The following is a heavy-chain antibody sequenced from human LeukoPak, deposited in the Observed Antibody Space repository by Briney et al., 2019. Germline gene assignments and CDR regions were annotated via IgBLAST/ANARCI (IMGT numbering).Heavy chain of an antibody. CDR1: GYTFTGYY. CDR3: TRGAYSSSSGYYYYYMDV. J-gene: IGHJ6*03. Sequence: ASVKVSCKASGYTFTGYYMHWVRQAPGQGLEWMGWINPNSGGTNYAQRFQGRVTMTRDTSISTAYMELSRLRSDDTAVYYCTRGAYSSSSGYYYYYMDVWGKGTTVTVSS. V-gene: IGHV1-2*02. CDR2: INPNSGGT. D-gene: IGHD6-6*01.